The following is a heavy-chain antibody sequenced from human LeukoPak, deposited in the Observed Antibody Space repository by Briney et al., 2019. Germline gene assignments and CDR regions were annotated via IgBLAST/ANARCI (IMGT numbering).Heavy chain of an antibody. CDR3: ARWVTIPDV. Sequence: PSETLSLTCAVYGGSFSGYYWSWIRQPPGKGLEWIGEINHSGSTNYNPSLKSRVTISVDTSKNQFSLKLSSVTAADTAVYYCARWVTIPDVWGKGTTVTVSS. D-gene: IGHD3-3*01. J-gene: IGHJ6*04. CDR1: GGSFSGYY. CDR2: INHSGST. V-gene: IGHV4-34*01.